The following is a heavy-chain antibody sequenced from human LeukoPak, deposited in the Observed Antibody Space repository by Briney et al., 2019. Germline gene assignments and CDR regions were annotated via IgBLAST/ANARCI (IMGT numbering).Heavy chain of an antibody. CDR3: ASQTVVAAIEGAFDI. CDR1: GVSISSYY. V-gene: IGHV4-59*01. Sequence: SETLSLTCTVSGVSISSYYWSWIRQPPGKGLEWIGYIYYSGITNYNPSLKSRVTISVDTSKNQFSLKLSSVPAADTAVYYCASQTVVAAIEGAFDIWGQGTMVTVSS. CDR2: IYYSGIT. D-gene: IGHD2-15*01. J-gene: IGHJ3*02.